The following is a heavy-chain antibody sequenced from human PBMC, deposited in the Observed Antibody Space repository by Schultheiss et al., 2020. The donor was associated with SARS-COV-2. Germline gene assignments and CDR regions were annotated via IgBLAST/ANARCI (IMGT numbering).Heavy chain of an antibody. CDR1: GGSISSYY. J-gene: IGHJ4*02. CDR2: IYYSGST. Sequence: SETLSLTCTVSGGSISSYYWSWIRQPPGKGLEWIGYIYYSGSTNYNPSLKSRVTISVDTSKNQFSLKLSSVTAADTAVYYCARDIVGATYYFDYWGQGTLVTVSS. V-gene: IGHV4-59*12. CDR3: ARDIVGATYYFDY. D-gene: IGHD1-26*01.